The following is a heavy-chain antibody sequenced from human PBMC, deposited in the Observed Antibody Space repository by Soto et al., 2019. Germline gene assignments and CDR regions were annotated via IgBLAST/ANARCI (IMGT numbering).Heavy chain of an antibody. J-gene: IGHJ6*02. CDR2: IMPVFPTP. D-gene: IGHD1-1*01. CDR3: ARDKDRLQLGGNYYYILDV. Sequence: QVQLVQSGAAVKKPGSSVNVSCKTSGGTFSTSAISWVRQAPGQGLEWVGGIMPVFPTPDYAQNFQGRVTITADDSTTTAYLELTSPRADDTAVYYCARDKDRLQLGGNYYYILDVWGQGTAITVSS. V-gene: IGHV1-69*12. CDR1: GGTFSTSA.